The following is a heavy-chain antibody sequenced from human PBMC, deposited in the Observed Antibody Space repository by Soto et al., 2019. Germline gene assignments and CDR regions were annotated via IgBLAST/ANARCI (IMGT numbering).Heavy chain of an antibody. J-gene: IGHJ5*01. V-gene: IGHV3-30*03. Sequence: QVQLVESGGGVVQPGRSLRLTCAASGFIFSGSGMHWVRQAPGKGLEWVALVSNDGIRKYYGDSVNGRFTISRDNAENTLYLQMNRLRAEDTAVYYCARWVGGSLYDNSGKYDSWGQGTLVTVSS. CDR1: GFIFSGSG. D-gene: IGHD3-22*01. CDR2: VSNDGIRK. CDR3: ARWVGGSLYDNSGKYDS.